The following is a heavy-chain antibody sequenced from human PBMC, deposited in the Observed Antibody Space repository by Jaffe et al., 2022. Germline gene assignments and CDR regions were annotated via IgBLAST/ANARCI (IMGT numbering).Heavy chain of an antibody. CDR3: ARGTGGDYSYYFDY. V-gene: IGHV3-64*02. CDR2: ISSNGGST. J-gene: IGHJ4*02. Sequence: EVQLVESGEGLVQPGGSLRLSCAASGFTFSSYAMHWVRQAPGKGLEYVSAISSNGGSTYYADSVKGRFTISRDNSKNTLYLQMGSLRAEDMAVYYCARGTGGDYSYYFDYWGQGTLVTVSS. CDR1: GFTFSSYA. D-gene: IGHD4-17*01.